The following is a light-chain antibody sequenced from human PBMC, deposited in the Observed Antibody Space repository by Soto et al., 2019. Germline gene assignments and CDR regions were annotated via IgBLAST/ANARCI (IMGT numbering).Light chain of an antibody. V-gene: IGLV9-49*01. J-gene: IGLJ7*01. CDR2: VGTGGIVG. CDR3: GADHGSGSNFVYV. CDR1: SGYSNYK. Sequence: QSVLTQPPSASDSLGASVTLTCTLSSGYSNYKVDWYQQRPGKGPRFVMRVGTGGIVGSKGDGIPDRFSVLGSGLNRYLTIKNIQEEDESDYHCGADHGSGSNFVYVFGGGTQLTVL.